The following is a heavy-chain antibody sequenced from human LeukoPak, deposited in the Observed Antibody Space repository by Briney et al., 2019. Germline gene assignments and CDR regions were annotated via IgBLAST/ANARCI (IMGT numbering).Heavy chain of an antibody. CDR2: MNPGTSDT. D-gene: IGHD6-6*01. V-gene: IGHV5-51*01. CDR1: GYSFSNYW. CDR3: ARRSSSEF. Sequence: GESLKISCKGSGYSFSNYWIGWVRQMPGKGLEWMAIMNPGTSDTKYNPALQGQVTISADKSISTAYLQWSSLKASDSAMYYCARRSSSEFWGQGTLVTVSS. J-gene: IGHJ4*02.